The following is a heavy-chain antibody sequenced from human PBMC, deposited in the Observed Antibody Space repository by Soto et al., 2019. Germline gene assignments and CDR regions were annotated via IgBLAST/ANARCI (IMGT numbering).Heavy chain of an antibody. V-gene: IGHV1-2*02. J-gene: IGHJ6*02. Sequence: ASVKVSCKASGYTFTSYGISWVRQAPGQGLEWMGWINPNSGGTNSPQKFQGRVTLTRDTSISTAYMELSRLTSDDTAVYFCARTMTTVTRRGMDVWGQGTTVTVSS. CDR2: INPNSGGT. D-gene: IGHD4-17*01. CDR3: ARTMTTVTRRGMDV. CDR1: GYTFTSYG.